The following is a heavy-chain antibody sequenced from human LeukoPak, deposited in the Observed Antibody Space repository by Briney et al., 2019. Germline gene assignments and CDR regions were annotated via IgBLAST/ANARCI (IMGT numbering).Heavy chain of an antibody. J-gene: IGHJ4*02. CDR2: ISYDGSNK. D-gene: IGHD2-2*01. CDR3: ANREYHLPALY. V-gene: IGHV3-30*18. Sequence: GGSLRLSCAASGFTFSTYGMHWVRQAPGKGLEWVAVISYDGSNKYYADSVKGRFTISRDNSKNTLYLQMNSLRAEDSAVYYCANREYHLPALYWGQGTLVTVSS. CDR1: GFTFSTYG.